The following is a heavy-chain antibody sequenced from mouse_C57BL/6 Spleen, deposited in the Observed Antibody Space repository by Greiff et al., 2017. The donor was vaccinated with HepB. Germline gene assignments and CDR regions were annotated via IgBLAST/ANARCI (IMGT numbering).Heavy chain of an antibody. V-gene: IGHV1-64*01. J-gene: IGHJ1*03. CDR1: GYTFTSYW. CDR3: ARNTVLLWYFDV. Sequence: QVLLQQPGAELVKPGASVKLSCKASGYTFTSYWMHWVKQRPGQGLEWIGMIHPNSGSTNYNEKFKSKATLTVDKSSSTAYMQLSSLTSEDSAVYYCARNTVLLWYFDVWGTGTTVTVSS. D-gene: IGHD1-1*01. CDR2: IHPNSGST.